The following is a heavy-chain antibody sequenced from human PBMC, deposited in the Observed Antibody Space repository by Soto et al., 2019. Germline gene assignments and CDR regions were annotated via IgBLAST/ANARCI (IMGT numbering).Heavy chain of an antibody. CDR1: GFTFSSYA. D-gene: IGHD7-27*01. Sequence: PGGSLRLSCAASGFTFSSYAMSWVRQAPGKGLEWVSAISGSGGSTYYADTVKGRFTISRDNPKNTLYLQMTRLRAEDTAVYYCAKGALGYDYYYDMDVWGQGTTVTVSS. CDR3: AKGALGYDYYYDMDV. V-gene: IGHV3-23*01. J-gene: IGHJ6*02. CDR2: ISGSGGST.